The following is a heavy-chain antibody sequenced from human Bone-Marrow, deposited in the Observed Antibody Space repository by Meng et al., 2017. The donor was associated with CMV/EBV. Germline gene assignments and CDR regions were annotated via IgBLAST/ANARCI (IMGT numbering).Heavy chain of an antibody. Sequence: ASVKVSCKASGYTFTGYYMHWVRQAPGQGLEWMGWINPNSGGTNYAQKLQGRVTMTTDTSTSTAYMELRSLRSDDTAVYYCARLCSSTSCPFDYWGQGTLATVSS. CDR1: GYTFTGYY. CDR2: INPNSGGT. J-gene: IGHJ4*02. D-gene: IGHD2-2*01. V-gene: IGHV1-2*02. CDR3: ARLCSSTSCPFDY.